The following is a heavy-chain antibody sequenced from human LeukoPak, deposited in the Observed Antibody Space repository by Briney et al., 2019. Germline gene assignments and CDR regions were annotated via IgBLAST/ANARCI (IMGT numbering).Heavy chain of an antibody. J-gene: IGHJ6*02. CDR3: AREPWGAKGAAWGMDV. CDR2: ISSTGGST. Sequence: GGSLRLSCAASGFTFSSYAMSWVRQAPGKGLEWVSGISSTGGSTYFADSVKGRFTMSRDNAKNSLYLQMDSLRAEDTAVYYCAREPWGAKGAAWGMDVWGQGTTVTVSS. CDR1: GFTFSSYA. V-gene: IGHV3-23*01. D-gene: IGHD1-26*01.